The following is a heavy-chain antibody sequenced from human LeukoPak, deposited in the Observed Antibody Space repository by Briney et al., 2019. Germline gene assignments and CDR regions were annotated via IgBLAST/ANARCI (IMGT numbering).Heavy chain of an antibody. D-gene: IGHD3-10*01. J-gene: IGHJ1*01. CDR2: SSASGDSP. CDR1: GFTFNNYA. Sequence: GGPLRLSCTASGFTFNNYAMSWVRQAPGKGLEWVSASSASGDSPYYADSVKGRFTISRDNSKNTLDLQMNSLRVEDTAVYYCAKGVYGSGSYREYFEQWGQGTLVTVSS. CDR3: AKGVYGSGSYREYFEQ. V-gene: IGHV3-23*01.